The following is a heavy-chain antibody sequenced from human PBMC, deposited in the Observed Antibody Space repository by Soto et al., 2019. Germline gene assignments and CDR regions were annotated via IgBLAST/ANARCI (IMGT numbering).Heavy chain of an antibody. D-gene: IGHD3-16*02. Sequence: EVQLVESGGGLVQPGGTLRLSCADSGFILRNYWMSWVRQAPGMGLQWVASIKEDGSEKYYVDPVKGRFTISRENAKSSLYLQMNSLMAEDTAVYYCARYRSLDPWGQGILVTVSS. CDR2: IKEDGSEK. CDR3: ARYRSLDP. CDR1: GFILRNYW. J-gene: IGHJ5*02. V-gene: IGHV3-7*03.